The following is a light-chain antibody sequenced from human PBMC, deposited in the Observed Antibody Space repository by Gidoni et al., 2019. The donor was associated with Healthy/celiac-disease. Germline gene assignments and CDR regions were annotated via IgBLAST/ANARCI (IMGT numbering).Light chain of an antibody. CDR3: QQFNSYPLT. CDR2: DAS. Sequence: AIQLTQSPSSLSAAVGDRVTITCRASQGISSALAWYQQKPGKAPKLLIYDASSLESGVPSRFSGSGSGTDFTLNISSLKPEDFATYYCQQFNSYPLTFGQGTKVEIK. CDR1: QGISSA. V-gene: IGKV1-13*02. J-gene: IGKJ1*01.